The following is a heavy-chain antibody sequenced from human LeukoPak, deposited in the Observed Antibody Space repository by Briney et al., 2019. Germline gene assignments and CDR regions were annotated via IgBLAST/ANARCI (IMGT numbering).Heavy chain of an antibody. Sequence: GGSLRLSCAASGFTVSSNYMSWVRQAPGKGLEWVSAISGSGGSTYYADSVKGRFTISRDNSKNTLYLQMNSLRAEDTAVYYCANSFYCSGGSCYDDYWGQGTLVTVSS. CDR1: GFTVSSNY. CDR3: ANSFYCSGGSCYDDY. J-gene: IGHJ4*02. D-gene: IGHD2-15*01. CDR2: ISGSGGST. V-gene: IGHV3-23*01.